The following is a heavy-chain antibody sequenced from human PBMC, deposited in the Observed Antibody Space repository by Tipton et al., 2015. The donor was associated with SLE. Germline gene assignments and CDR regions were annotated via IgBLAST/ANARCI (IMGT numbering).Heavy chain of an antibody. D-gene: IGHD3-10*01. Sequence: TLSLTCTVSNGSITSLYDYWGWVRQPPGKGLEWLSSGFYSGSTNYNPSLKSRVPISVNKSKNQFSLKLSSVTAADTAVYYCARDRRGWYFDLWGRGTLVTVSS. CDR2: GFYSGST. V-gene: IGHV4-39*07. J-gene: IGHJ2*01. CDR1: NGSITSLYDY. CDR3: ARDRRGWYFDL.